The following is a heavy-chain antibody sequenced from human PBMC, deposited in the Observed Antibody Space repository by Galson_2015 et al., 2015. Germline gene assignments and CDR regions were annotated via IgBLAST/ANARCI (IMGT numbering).Heavy chain of an antibody. J-gene: IGHJ4*02. V-gene: IGHV3-48*02. CDR3: ARGVVASRYFDY. D-gene: IGHD2-15*01. Sequence: SLRLSCAASGFSFSSYSMNWVRQAPGKGLEWVSYISSGSSTIHYADSVKGRFAISRDNAKNSLYLQMNSLRDEDTAVYYCARGVVASRYFDYGGQGTLVPVSS. CDR2: ISSGSSTI. CDR1: GFSFSSYS.